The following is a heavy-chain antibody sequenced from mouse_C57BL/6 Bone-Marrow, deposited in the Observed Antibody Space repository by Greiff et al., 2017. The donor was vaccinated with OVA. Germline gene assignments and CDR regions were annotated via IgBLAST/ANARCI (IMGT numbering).Heavy chain of an antibody. Sequence: QVQLQQSGPELVKPGASVKISCKASGYAFSSSWMNWVKQRPGKGLEWIGRIYPGDGDTNYNGKFKGKATLTADKSSSTAYMQLSSLTSEDSAVYFCARGGSSGYDYRGQGTTLTVSS. J-gene: IGHJ2*01. CDR1: GYAFSSSW. V-gene: IGHV1-82*01. CDR2: IYPGDGDT. D-gene: IGHD3-2*02. CDR3: ARGGSSGYDY.